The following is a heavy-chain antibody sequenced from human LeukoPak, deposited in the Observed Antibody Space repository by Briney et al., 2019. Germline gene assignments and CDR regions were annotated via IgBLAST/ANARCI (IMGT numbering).Heavy chain of an antibody. D-gene: IGHD6-19*01. Sequence: GGSLRLSCAASGFTFSSYAMNWVHQAPGKGLEWVSVIGGSGGSTYYADSVKGRFTISRDNSKNTLFLQMNSLRAEDTAVYYCAKVIGWDYFDYWGQGTLVTVSS. V-gene: IGHV3-23*01. J-gene: IGHJ4*02. CDR1: GFTFSSYA. CDR2: IGGSGGST. CDR3: AKVIGWDYFDY.